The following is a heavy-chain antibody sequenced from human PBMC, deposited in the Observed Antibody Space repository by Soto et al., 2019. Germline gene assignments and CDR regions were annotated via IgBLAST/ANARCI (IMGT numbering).Heavy chain of an antibody. CDR2: IWYDGSNK. CDR1: GFTFSSYG. J-gene: IGHJ6*02. CDR3: ARDLRGPYYYGSGSYPLWDYGMDV. D-gene: IGHD3-10*01. V-gene: IGHV3-33*01. Sequence: GGSLRLSCAASGFTFSSYGMHWVRQAPGKGLEWVAVIWYDGSNKYYADSVKGRFTISRDNSKNTLYLQMNSLRAEDTAVYYCARDLRGPYYYGSGSYPLWDYGMDVWGQGTTVTVSS.